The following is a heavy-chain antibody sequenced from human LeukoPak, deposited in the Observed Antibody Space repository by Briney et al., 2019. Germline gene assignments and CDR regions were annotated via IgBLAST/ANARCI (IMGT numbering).Heavy chain of an antibody. CDR1: GGSISSYY. J-gene: IGHJ5*02. CDR3: AMETGYSSSWYLTNWFDP. D-gene: IGHD6-13*01. CDR2: IYTSGST. Sequence: SETLSLTCTVSGGSISSYYWSWIRQPAGKGLEWIGRIYTSGSTNYNPSLKSRVTMSVDTSKNQFSLKLSSVTAADTAVHYCAMETGYSSSWYLTNWFDPWGQGTLVTVSS. V-gene: IGHV4-4*07.